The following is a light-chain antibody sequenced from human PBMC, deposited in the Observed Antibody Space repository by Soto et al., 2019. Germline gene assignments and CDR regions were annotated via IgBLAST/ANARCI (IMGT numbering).Light chain of an antibody. CDR1: QTISSW. J-gene: IGKJ1*01. CDR3: LQDYNYPRT. Sequence: IQMTQSPSTLSGSVGDRVTMTCRASQTISSWLAWYQQRPGKAPKLLIYAASTLQSGVPSRFSASGSGTDFTLTISSLQPEDFATYYCLQDYNYPRTFGPGTKVDIK. CDR2: AAS. V-gene: IGKV1-6*01.